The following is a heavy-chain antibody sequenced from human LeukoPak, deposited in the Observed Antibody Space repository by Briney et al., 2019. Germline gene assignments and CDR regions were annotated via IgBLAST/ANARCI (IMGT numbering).Heavy chain of an antibody. J-gene: IGHJ4*02. CDR2: INTNTGNP. CDR3: ARDHYGDFSHLDY. V-gene: IGHV7-4-1*02. Sequence: ASVKVSCKASGYTFTRYDINWVRQATGQGLEWMGWINTNTGNPTYAQGFTGRFVFSLDTSVSTAYLQISSLKAEDTAVYYCARDHYGDFSHLDYWGQGTLVTVSS. CDR1: GYTFTRYD. D-gene: IGHD4-17*01.